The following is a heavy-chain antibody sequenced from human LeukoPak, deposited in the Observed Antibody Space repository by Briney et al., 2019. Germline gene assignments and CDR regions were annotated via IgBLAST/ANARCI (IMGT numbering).Heavy chain of an antibody. D-gene: IGHD6-19*01. Sequence: GGSLRLSCAASGFTFSDYYMSWIRQAPGKGLEWVSYIGSSDSTIYYADSVKGRFTISRDNAKNSVYLQMSSLRAEDTAVYYCVRHRSYSSGWTLGHWGQGTLVTVSS. J-gene: IGHJ4*02. V-gene: IGHV3-11*04. CDR3: VRHRSYSSGWTLGH. CDR1: GFTFSDYY. CDR2: IGSSDSTI.